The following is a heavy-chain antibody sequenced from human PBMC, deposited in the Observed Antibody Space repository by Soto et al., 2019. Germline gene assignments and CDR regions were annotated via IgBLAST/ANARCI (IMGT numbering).Heavy chain of an antibody. J-gene: IGHJ5*02. CDR1: GESFIGYY. Sequence: QVHLQQWGAGLLKPSETLSLTCAVYGESFIGYYWTWIRQPPGKGLEWIGEINRRGYTNYNPSLKIRPTISIDTSKNQFPLKLPSVPAAGTSVYYWARTDIVTTNWFDPWGRGTLVTVSS. CDR2: INRRGYT. CDR3: ARTDIVTTNWFDP. V-gene: IGHV4-34*02. D-gene: IGHD5-12*01.